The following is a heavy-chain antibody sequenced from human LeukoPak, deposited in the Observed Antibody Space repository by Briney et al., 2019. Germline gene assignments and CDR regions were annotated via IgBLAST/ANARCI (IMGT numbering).Heavy chain of an antibody. CDR1: GFTFSSYA. CDR3: AKGGYYSGDYSFDY. J-gene: IGHJ4*02. CDR2: ISSSGGNT. V-gene: IGHV3-23*01. Sequence: GGSLRLSCAASGFTFSSYAMSWVRQAPGKGLEWVSGISSSGGNTYYADSVMGRFTISRDNSKNTLYLQMNSLRAEDTALYYCAKGGYYSGDYSFDYWGQGTLVTVSS. D-gene: IGHD3-3*01.